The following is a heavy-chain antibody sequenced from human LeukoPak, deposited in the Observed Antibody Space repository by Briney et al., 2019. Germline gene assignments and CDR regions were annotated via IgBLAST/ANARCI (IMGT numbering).Heavy chain of an antibody. CDR1: GGSISSYY. V-gene: IGHV4-4*07. D-gene: IGHD4-23*01. CDR2: IYTSVST. Sequence: SETLSLTCTVSGGSISSYYWSWIRHPAGKGLEWIGRIYTSVSTNYNPSLKSRVTMSVDTSKNHFTLKLSSVTAADTAVYSCARVRYGGPFNWFVPWGHGTLVTVSS. CDR3: ARVRYGGPFNWFVP. J-gene: IGHJ5*02.